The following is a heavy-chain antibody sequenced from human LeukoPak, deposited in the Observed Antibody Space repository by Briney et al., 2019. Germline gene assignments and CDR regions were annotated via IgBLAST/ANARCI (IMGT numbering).Heavy chain of an antibody. CDR3: ARDYLYSSSWAFDY. J-gene: IGHJ4*01. CDR2: IYTSGST. CDR1: GGSISSYY. V-gene: IGHV4-4*07. D-gene: IGHD6-13*01. Sequence: SETLSLTCTVSGGSISSYYWSWIRQPAGKGLEWIGRIYTSGSTNYNPSLKSRVTMSVDTSKNQFSLKLSSVTAADTAVYYCARDYLYSSSWAFDYWGQEPWSPSPQ.